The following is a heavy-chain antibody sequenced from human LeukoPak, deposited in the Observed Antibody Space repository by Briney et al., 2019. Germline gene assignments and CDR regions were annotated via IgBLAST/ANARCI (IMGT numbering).Heavy chain of an antibody. CDR3: AKGIRYLEWLNQPIDY. V-gene: IGHV3-30*18. CDR1: GFTFSSYG. Sequence: PGGSLRLSCAASGFTFSSYGMHWVRQAPGKGLEWVAVISYDGSNKYYADSVKGRFTISRDNSKNTLYLQMNSLRAEDTAVYYCAKGIRYLEWLNQPIDYWGQGTLVTVSS. CDR2: ISYDGSNK. D-gene: IGHD3-3*01. J-gene: IGHJ4*02.